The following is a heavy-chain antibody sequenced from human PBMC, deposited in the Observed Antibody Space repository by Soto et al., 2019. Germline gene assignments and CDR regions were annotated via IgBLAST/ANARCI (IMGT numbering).Heavy chain of an antibody. CDR2: ISGSGEST. CDR1: GFTFSSFA. J-gene: IGHJ4*02. CDR3: AKRREGGYYIFDY. D-gene: IGHD3-10*01. Sequence: GGSLRLSCAASGFTFSSFAMSWVRQAPGKGLEWVSSISGSGESTYYADSVKGRLSISRDNSKNTLYLQMNSLRAEDTAVYYCAKRREGGYYIFDYWGQGTPVTVSS. V-gene: IGHV3-23*01.